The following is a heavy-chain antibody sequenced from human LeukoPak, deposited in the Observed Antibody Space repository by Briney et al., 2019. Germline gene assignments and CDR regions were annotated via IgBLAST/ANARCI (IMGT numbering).Heavy chain of an antibody. CDR1: GGSFRGYY. V-gene: IGHV4-34*01. J-gene: IGHJ3*02. D-gene: IGHD3-22*01. CDR2: INHSGST. CDR3: ARGGGYDVLDI. Sequence: SETLSLTCAVYGGSFRGYYWSWIRQPPGKGLEWIGEINHSGSTNYNPSLKSRVTISVDTSKNQFSLKLSSVTAADTAVYYCARGGGYDVLDIWGQGTRVTVSS.